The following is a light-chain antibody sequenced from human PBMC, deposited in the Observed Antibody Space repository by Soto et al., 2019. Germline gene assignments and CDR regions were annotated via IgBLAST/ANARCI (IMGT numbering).Light chain of an antibody. CDR3: SSYAGSNNFV. CDR1: SSDVGGYNY. CDR2: EVS. J-gene: IGLJ1*01. Sequence: QSVLPQPPSASGSPGQSVTISCSGTSSDVGGYNYVSWHQQHPGKAPKLMIYEVSKRPSGVPDRFSGSKSGNTASLIVSGLQAEDEADYYCSSYAGSNNFVFGTGTKVTVL. V-gene: IGLV2-8*01.